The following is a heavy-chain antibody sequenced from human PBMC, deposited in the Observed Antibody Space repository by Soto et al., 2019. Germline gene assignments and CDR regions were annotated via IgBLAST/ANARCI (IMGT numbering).Heavy chain of an antibody. CDR1: GDSVTNNKW. J-gene: IGHJ4*02. Sequence: QVQLQESGPGLVKPSGTLSLTCSVSGDSVTNNKWWSWARQPPGKGLEWIGEVHHSGSIHYNASLKSRATIYVDKSKNQFSLQLTSVPAAPTVLYFCARHDNMTLGSQHLDSWGPGTLVTGSS. D-gene: IGHD1-1*01. CDR2: VHHSGSI. CDR3: ARHDNMTLGSQHLDS. V-gene: IGHV4-4*02.